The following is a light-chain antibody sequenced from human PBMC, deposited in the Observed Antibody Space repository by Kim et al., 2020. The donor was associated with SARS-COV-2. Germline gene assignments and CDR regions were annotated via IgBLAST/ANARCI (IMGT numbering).Light chain of an antibody. CDR3: QALDSGTAVV. CDR2: QDI. Sequence: PRTTASISCSGDELGDKYVFWYQQTPGQALVLVIYQDIKRPSGIPERFSASNSGNTATLTISGTQATDEADYYCQALDSGTAVVFGGGTQLTVL. J-gene: IGLJ2*01. CDR1: ELGDKY. V-gene: IGLV3-1*01.